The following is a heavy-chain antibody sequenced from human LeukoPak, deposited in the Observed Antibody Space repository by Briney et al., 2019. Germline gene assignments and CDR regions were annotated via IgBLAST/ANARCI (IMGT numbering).Heavy chain of an antibody. CDR2: IYYSGST. V-gene: IGHV4-31*03. D-gene: IGHD3-10*01. CDR1: GDSISSGGYY. J-gene: IGHJ3*02. CDR3: ARVEGSWAFDI. Sequence: SQTLSLTCTVSGDSISSGGYYWTWLRQHPGKGLEWIGYIYYSGSTYYNPSLKSRVSMSVDKSKDHFSLKLSSVTAADTAVYYCARVEGSWAFDIWGQGTMVTVSP.